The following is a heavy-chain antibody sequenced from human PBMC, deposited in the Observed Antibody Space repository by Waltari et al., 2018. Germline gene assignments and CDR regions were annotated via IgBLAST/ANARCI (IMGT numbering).Heavy chain of an antibody. D-gene: IGHD3-3*01. Sequence: QVQLVQSGAEVKKPGSSVKVSCKASGGTFSSYAISWVRQAPGQGLEWMGGIIPIFGTANYEQKFQGRVTITTDESTSTAYMELSSLRSEDTAVYYCARVHYYDFWSGYDYYYMDVWGKGTTVTVSS. CDR1: GGTFSSYA. CDR2: IIPIFGTA. J-gene: IGHJ6*03. CDR3: ARVHYYDFWSGYDYYYMDV. V-gene: IGHV1-69*05.